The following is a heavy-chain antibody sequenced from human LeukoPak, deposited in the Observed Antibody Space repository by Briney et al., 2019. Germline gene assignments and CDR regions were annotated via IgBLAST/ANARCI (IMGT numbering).Heavy chain of an antibody. V-gene: IGHV3-33*01. CDR3: ARGAGYGSGSYYSA. CDR2: IWYDGSNK. J-gene: IGHJ5*02. Sequence: GGSLRLSCAASGFTFSSYGMHWVRQAPGKGLEWVAVIWYDGSNKYYADSVKGRFTISRDNSKNTLYLQMNSLRAEDTAVYYCARGAGYGSGSYYSAWGQGTLVTVSS. D-gene: IGHD3-10*01. CDR1: GFTFSSYG.